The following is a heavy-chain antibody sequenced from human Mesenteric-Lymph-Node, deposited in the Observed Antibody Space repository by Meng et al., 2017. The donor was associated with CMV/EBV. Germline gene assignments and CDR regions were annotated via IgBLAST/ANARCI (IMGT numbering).Heavy chain of an antibody. CDR2: INSDGSSA. Sequence: GGSLRLSCAASRFTFTSYWMHWVRQAPGKGLVWVSRINSDGSSAYYADSVKGRFTISRDNSKNTVYLQMHSLRAEDTAVYSCARYLGYRYGYGDSWGQGTLVTVSS. J-gene: IGHJ5*01. CDR1: RFTFTSYW. V-gene: IGHV3-74*01. D-gene: IGHD5-18*01. CDR3: ARYLGYRYGYGDS.